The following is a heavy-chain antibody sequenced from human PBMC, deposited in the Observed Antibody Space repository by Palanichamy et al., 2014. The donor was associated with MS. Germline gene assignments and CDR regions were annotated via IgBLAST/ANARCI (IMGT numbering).Heavy chain of an antibody. Sequence: QVQLVQSGAEVKKPGSSVKVSRKASGGTFSSYAISWVRQAPGQGLEWMGGIIPIFGTANYAQKFQGRVTITADESTSTAYMELSSLRSEDTAVYYCAREIQYSSGWYWFDPWGQGTLVTVSS. CDR1: GGTFSSYA. CDR2: IIPIFGTA. V-gene: IGHV1-69*01. J-gene: IGHJ5*02. CDR3: AREIQYSSGWYWFDP. D-gene: IGHD6-19*01.